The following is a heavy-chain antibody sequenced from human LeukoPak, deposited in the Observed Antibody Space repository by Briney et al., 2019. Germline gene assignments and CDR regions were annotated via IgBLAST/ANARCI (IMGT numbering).Heavy chain of an antibody. V-gene: IGHV3-64*01. J-gene: IGHJ3*02. CDR1: GFTFSSYA. CDR2: ISSNGGST. Sequence: GGSLRLSCAASGFTFSSYAMHWVRQAPGKGLEYVSAISSNGGSTYYANSVKGRFTISRDNSKNTLYLQMGSLRAEDMAVYYCAAGPPIAFDIWGQGTMVTVSS. CDR3: AAGPPIAFDI.